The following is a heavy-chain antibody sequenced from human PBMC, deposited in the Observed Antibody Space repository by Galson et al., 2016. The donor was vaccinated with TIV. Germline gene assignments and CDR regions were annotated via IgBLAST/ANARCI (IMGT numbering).Heavy chain of an antibody. D-gene: IGHD2/OR15-2a*01. J-gene: IGHJ3*02. CDR1: GFTFSDYA. CDR3: AKDRITFIFRGAFDM. CDR2: ISAKYDNA. Sequence: SLRLSCAASGFTFSDYAMSWVRQAPGKGLEWLSVISAKYDNAKYADSVKGRFTISRDNSKSTPYLQLDSLRADDTAIYYCAKDRITFIFRGAFDMWGQGTMVTVSS. V-gene: IGHV3-23*01.